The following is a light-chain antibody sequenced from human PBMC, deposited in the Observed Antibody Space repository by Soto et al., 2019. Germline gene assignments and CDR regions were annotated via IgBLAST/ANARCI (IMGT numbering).Light chain of an antibody. CDR1: QTVDHAY. CDR3: QQYGNSPWT. J-gene: IGKJ1*01. Sequence: VLTQSPGTLSLSLGDRATLSCRASQTVDHAYVAWYQQRPGQGPSLLVYGASTRAADVPERFSGSGSGTDLTLTIDRLEPQDSAVYCCQQYGNSPWTFGQGTKVEIK. V-gene: IGKV3-20*01. CDR2: GAS.